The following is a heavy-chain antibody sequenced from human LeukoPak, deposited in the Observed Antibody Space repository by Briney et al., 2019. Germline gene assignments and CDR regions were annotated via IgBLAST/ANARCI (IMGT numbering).Heavy chain of an antibody. J-gene: IGHJ3*02. CDR2: IYHSGST. CDR3: ARPQPRYYDFWSGYLDAFDI. Sequence: SETLSLTCTVSGGSISSSSYYWGWIRQPPGKGLEWIGSIYHSGSTYYNPSLKSRVTISVDTSKNQFSLKLSSVTAADTAVYYCARPQPRYYDFWSGYLDAFDIWGQGTMVTVSS. V-gene: IGHV4-39*07. D-gene: IGHD3-3*01. CDR1: GGSISSSSYY.